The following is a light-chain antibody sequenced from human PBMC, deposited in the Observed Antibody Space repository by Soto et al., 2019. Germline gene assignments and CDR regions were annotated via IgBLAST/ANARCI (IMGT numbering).Light chain of an antibody. V-gene: IGLV4-69*01. CDR3: QTWGTGIRV. CDR2: LNSDGSH. CDR1: SGHSSYA. J-gene: IGLJ3*02. Sequence: QPVLTQSPSXXXXLGASVKLTCTLSSGHSSYAIAWHQQQPEKGPRYLMKLNSDGSHSKGDGIPDRFSGSSSGAERYLTISSLQSEDEADYYCQTWGTGIRVFGGGTKLTVL.